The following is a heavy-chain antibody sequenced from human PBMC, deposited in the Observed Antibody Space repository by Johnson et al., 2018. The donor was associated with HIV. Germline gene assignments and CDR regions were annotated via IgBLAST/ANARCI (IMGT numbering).Heavy chain of an antibody. J-gene: IGHJ3*02. Sequence: VQLVESGGGIVRPGGSLRLSCAASGFTFDDYGMSWVRQAPGKGLEYVSAISSNGGSTYYANSVKGRFTISRDNSKNTLYLQMNSLRAEDTAVYYCAKDLSGYSYGYGAFDIWGQGTMVTVSS. CDR1: GFTFDDYG. CDR2: ISSNGGST. CDR3: AKDLSGYSYGYGAFDI. D-gene: IGHD5-18*01. V-gene: IGHV3-64*01.